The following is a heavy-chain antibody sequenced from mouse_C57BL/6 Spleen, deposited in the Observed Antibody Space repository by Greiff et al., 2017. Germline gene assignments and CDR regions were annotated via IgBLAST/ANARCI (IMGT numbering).Heavy chain of an antibody. Sequence: EVKLMESGGGLVKPGGSLKLSCAASGFTFSDYGMHWVRQAPEKGLEWVAYISSGSSTIYYADTVKGRFTISRDNAKNTLFLQMTSLRSEDTAMYYCARLDGYYRYFDVWGTGTTVTVSS. D-gene: IGHD2-3*01. CDR1: GFTFSDYG. CDR2: ISSGSSTI. V-gene: IGHV5-17*01. J-gene: IGHJ1*03. CDR3: ARLDGYYRYFDV.